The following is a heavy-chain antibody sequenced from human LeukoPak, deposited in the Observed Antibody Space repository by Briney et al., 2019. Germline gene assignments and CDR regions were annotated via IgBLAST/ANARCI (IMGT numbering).Heavy chain of an antibody. Sequence: SETLSLTCTVSGGSISSYYWSWIRQPPGKGLEWIGYIYYSGSTNYNPSLKSRVTISVDASKNQFSLKLSSVTAADTAVYYCASSPGAVFDYWGQGTLVTVSS. CDR3: ASSPGAVFDY. V-gene: IGHV4-59*01. CDR2: IYYSGST. J-gene: IGHJ4*02. CDR1: GGSISSYY. D-gene: IGHD4/OR15-4a*01.